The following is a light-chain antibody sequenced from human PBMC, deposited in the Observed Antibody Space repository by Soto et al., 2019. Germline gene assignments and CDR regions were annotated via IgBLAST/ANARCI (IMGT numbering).Light chain of an antibody. CDR1: SSDVGGYNY. Sequence: QSALTQPASVSGSPGQSITISCTGTSSDVGGYNYVSWYQQHPGKALKLMIYDVSNRPSGVSNRFSGSKSGNTASLTISGLQAEDEADYYCSSHTSSSTSYVFGTGTKVTVL. J-gene: IGLJ1*01. CDR3: SSHTSSSTSYV. V-gene: IGLV2-14*01. CDR2: DVS.